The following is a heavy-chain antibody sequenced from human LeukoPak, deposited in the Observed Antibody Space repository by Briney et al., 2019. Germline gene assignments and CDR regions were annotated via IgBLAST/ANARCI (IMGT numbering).Heavy chain of an antibody. D-gene: IGHD3-22*01. CDR3: ARARVGGPKFYYDSSGYFHYFDY. CDR1: GYTFTSYY. CDR2: INPSGGST. Sequence: ASVKVSCKASGYTFTSYYMHWVRQAPGQGLEWMGIINPSGGSTSYAQKFQGRVTMTRDTSTSTVYMELSSLRSEDTAVYYCARARVGGPKFYYDSSGYFHYFDYWGQGILVTVSS. J-gene: IGHJ4*02. V-gene: IGHV1-46*01.